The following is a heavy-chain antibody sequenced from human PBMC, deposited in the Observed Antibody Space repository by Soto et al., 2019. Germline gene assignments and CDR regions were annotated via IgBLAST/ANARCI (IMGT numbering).Heavy chain of an antibody. Sequence: SVKVSCKASGGTFTTFGISWVRQAPGQGLEWMGGIIPFFGTARYSQKFEDRITITADESTNTVYMDLRSLTSEDTAIYYCAKSAPMDAGDKYYYDFWGQGALVTVSS. CDR3: AKSAPMDAGDKYYYDF. CDR2: IIPFFGTA. D-gene: IGHD4-17*01. CDR1: GGTFTTFG. J-gene: IGHJ4*02. V-gene: IGHV1-69*13.